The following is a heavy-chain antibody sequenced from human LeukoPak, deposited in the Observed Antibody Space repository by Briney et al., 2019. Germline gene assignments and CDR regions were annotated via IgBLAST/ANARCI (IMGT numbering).Heavy chain of an antibody. CDR2: INHSGST. CDR1: GGSFSGYY. D-gene: IGHD2-2*01. J-gene: IGHJ6*02. V-gene: IGHV4-34*01. Sequence: PSETLSLTCAVYGGSFSGYYWSWIRQPPGKGLEWIGEINHSGSTNYNPSLKSRVTISVDTSKNQFSLKLSSVTAADTAVYYCARVLAPLGYCSSTSCTEPRGGVANYHYGMDVWGQGTTVTVSS. CDR3: ARVLAPLGYCSSTSCTEPRGGVANYHYGMDV.